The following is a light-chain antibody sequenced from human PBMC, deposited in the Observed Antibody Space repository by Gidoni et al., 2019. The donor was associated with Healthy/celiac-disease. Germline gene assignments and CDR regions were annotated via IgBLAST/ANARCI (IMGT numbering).Light chain of an antibody. Sequence: IVFTQSPSNLSLSPGERATLSCRASQIVSSYLAWYQQKPGQAPRLLIYDASNRATGIPARFSGSGSGTDFTLTISSLEPEDFAVYYCQQRSNWPYTFGQGTKLEIK. J-gene: IGKJ2*01. CDR2: DAS. CDR3: QQRSNWPYT. V-gene: IGKV3-11*01. CDR1: QIVSSY.